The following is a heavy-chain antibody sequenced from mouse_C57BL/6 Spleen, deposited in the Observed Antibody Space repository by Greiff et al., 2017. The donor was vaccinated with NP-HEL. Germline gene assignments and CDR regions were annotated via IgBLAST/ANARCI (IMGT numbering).Heavy chain of an antibody. CDR3: ARTSPYYGSSNPQYYYAMDY. V-gene: IGHV1-55*01. Sequence: VQLQQSGAELVKPGASVKMSCKASGYTFTSYWITWVKQRPGQGLEWIGDIYPGSGSTNYNEKFKSKATLTVDTSSSTAYMQLSSLTSEDSAVYYCARTSPYYGSSNPQYYYAMDYWGQGTSVTVSS. CDR1: GYTFTSYW. CDR2: IYPGSGST. J-gene: IGHJ4*01. D-gene: IGHD1-1*01.